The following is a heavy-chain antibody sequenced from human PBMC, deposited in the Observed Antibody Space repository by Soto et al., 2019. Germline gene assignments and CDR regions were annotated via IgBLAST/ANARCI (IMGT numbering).Heavy chain of an antibody. CDR1: GYTFTSYA. Sequence: QVQLVQSGAEVKKPGASVKVSCKASGYTFTSYAIHWVRQAPGQRLEWMGWINAGNGNTKYSQKFQGRVTITRDTSATTAYMELSSLRSEDTAVYYCAKEKAVQAYYYYYGMDVWGQGTTVTVSS. CDR2: INAGNGNT. J-gene: IGHJ6*02. D-gene: IGHD2-15*01. V-gene: IGHV1-3*01. CDR3: AKEKAVQAYYYYYGMDV.